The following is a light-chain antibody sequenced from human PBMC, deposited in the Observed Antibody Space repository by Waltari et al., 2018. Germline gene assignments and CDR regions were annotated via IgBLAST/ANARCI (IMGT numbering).Light chain of an antibody. CDR2: DFT. CDR3: ASYTTISTWL. V-gene: IGLV2-14*03. J-gene: IGLJ2*01. Sequence: QSALTQPAPVSGSPGQSLTISFSGTSSAIGSSTHVSWYQQYPGKAPKLFIYDFTRRPPGASHRFSGSKSGNTASLTISWLQAEDEAEYYCASYTTISTWLFGGGTKVTVL. CDR1: SSAIGSSTH.